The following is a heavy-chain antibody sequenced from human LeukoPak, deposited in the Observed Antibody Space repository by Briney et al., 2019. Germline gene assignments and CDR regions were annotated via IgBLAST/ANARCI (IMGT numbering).Heavy chain of an antibody. CDR2: ISYDGSNK. Sequence: PGGSLRLSCAASGFTFSSYAMSWVRQAPGKGLEWVAVISYDGSNKYYADSVKGRFTISRDNSKNTLYLQMNSLRAEDTAVYYCVRDGGEVTATLDWGQGTLVTVSS. CDR1: GFTFSSYA. V-gene: IGHV3-30-3*01. J-gene: IGHJ4*02. D-gene: IGHD2-21*02. CDR3: VRDGGEVTATLD.